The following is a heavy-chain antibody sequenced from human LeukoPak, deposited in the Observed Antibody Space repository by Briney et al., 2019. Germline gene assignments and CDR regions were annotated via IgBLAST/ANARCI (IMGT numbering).Heavy chain of an antibody. J-gene: IGHJ3*02. D-gene: IGHD3-10*01. CDR2: IYHSGST. CDR1: GGSISSSNW. Sequence: SGTLSLTCAVSGGSISSSNWWSWVRQPPGKGLEWIGEIYHSGSTNYNPSLKGRVTISVDKSKNQFSLKLSSVTAADTAVYYCARALYYYGSGSYSPDAFDIWGQGTMVTVSS. V-gene: IGHV4-4*02. CDR3: ARALYYYGSGSYSPDAFDI.